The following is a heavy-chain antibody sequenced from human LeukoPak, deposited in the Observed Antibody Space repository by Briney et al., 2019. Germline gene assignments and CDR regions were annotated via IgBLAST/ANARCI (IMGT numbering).Heavy chain of an antibody. CDR1: GGSFSGYY. J-gene: IGHJ5*02. V-gene: IGHV4-34*01. Sequence: SETLSLTCAVYGGSFSGYYWSWIRQPPGKGLEWIGEINHSGSTNYNPSLKSRVTISVDTSKNQFSLKLSSVTAADTAVYYCATRSGGYSRNWFDPWGQGTLVTASS. CDR2: INHSGST. CDR3: ATRSGGYSRNWFDP. D-gene: IGHD1-26*01.